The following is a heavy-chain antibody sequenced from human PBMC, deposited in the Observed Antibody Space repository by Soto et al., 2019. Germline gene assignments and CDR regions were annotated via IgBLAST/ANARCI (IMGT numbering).Heavy chain of an antibody. D-gene: IGHD2-2*01. CDR3: AREDSIIIPAVSDF. CDR1: GFAFNNYG. CDR2: ISKSDYT. V-gene: IGHV3-21*01. Sequence: EGSLRLSCTVSGFAFNNYGINWFRQARVNGLEWVSSISKSDYTYYSDSVTGRFTISSDNAKNSVSLQMNTLSVEDTAVYYCAREDSIIIPAVSDFWGQGTLVTVSS. J-gene: IGHJ4*02.